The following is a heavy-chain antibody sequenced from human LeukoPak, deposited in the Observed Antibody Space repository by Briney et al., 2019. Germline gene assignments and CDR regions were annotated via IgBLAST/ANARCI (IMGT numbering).Heavy chain of an antibody. CDR1: GYTFTSSY. Sequence: ASVKVSCKASGYTFTSSYMHWVRQAPGQGLEWMGIINPSGGSTSYAQKFQGRVTMTRDMSTSTVYMELSSLRSEDTAVYYCARAGVGATEIDYWGQGTLVTVSS. CDR2: INPSGGST. V-gene: IGHV1-46*01. J-gene: IGHJ4*02. D-gene: IGHD1-26*01. CDR3: ARAGVGATEIDY.